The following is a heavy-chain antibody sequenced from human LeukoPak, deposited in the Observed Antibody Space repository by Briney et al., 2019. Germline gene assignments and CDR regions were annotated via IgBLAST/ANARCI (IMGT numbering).Heavy chain of an antibody. CDR2: IYHSGST. D-gene: IGHD2-2*01. CDR3: GAGVVPPQRIKPARQYYYMDV. CDR1: GGSISSGGYY. Sequence: PSQTLSLTCTVSGGSISSGGYYWSWIRQPPGKGLEWIGYIYHSGSTYYNPSLKSRVTISVDGSKNQFSLKLSSVTAADTAVYYCGAGVVPPQRIKPARQYYYMDVWGKGTTVTVSS. J-gene: IGHJ6*03. V-gene: IGHV4-30-2*01.